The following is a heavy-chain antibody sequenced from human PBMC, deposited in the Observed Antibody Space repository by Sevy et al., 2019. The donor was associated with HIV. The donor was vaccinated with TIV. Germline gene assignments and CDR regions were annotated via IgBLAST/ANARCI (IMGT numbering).Heavy chain of an antibody. CDR3: AREDIVLGEDNYYGMDV. CDR1: GFSVSSNY. V-gene: IGHV3-53*01. Sequence: GGSLRLSCAPSGFSVSSNYMSWVRQAPGKGPEWVSVIHSGGRISYADSVQGRFTISRDNSKNTLYLQMNSLRAEDTAVYYCAREDIVLGEDNYYGMDVWGQGTTVTVSS. CDR2: IHSGGRI. J-gene: IGHJ6*02. D-gene: IGHD2-15*01.